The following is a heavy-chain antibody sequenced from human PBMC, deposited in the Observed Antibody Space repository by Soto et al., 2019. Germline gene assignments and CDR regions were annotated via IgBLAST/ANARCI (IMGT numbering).Heavy chain of an antibody. CDR2: IYYSGTT. Sequence: SETLSLTCTVSGGSISSGDYYWSWIRQHPGKGLEWIGYIYYSGTTYYNPSLKSRVTISVATRKNQFSLKLSSVNAADTAVYYCARGPEGYASYWGQGTLVTVAS. CDR3: ARGPEGYASY. CDR1: GGSISSGDYY. J-gene: IGHJ4*02. V-gene: IGHV4-31*03. D-gene: IGHD5-12*01.